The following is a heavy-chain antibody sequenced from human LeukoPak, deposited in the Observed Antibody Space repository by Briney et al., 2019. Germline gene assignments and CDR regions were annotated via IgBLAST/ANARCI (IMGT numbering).Heavy chain of an antibody. CDR1: GFTFSSYA. D-gene: IGHD3-10*01. Sequence: QPGGSLRLSCAASGFTFSSYAMHWVRQAPGKGLEWVAVISYDGSNKYYADSAKGRFTISRDNSKNTLYLQMNSLRAEDTAVYYCARDGGPSTYYGSGSYFDYWGQGTLVTVSS. CDR2: ISYDGSNK. CDR3: ARDGGPSTYYGSGSYFDY. V-gene: IGHV3-30-3*01. J-gene: IGHJ4*02.